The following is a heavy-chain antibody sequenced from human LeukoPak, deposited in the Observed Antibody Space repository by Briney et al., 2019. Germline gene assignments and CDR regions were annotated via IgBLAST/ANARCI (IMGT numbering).Heavy chain of an antibody. V-gene: IGHV1-18*01. D-gene: IGHD1-26*01. CDR3: ARDGGEDSGSYYGYFDY. CDR2: ISAYNGNT. CDR1: GYTFTSYG. Sequence: ASVKVSCKASGYTFTSYGICWVRQAPGQGLEWMGWISAYNGNTNYAQKLQGRVTMTTVTSTSTAYMELRSLRSDDTAVYYCARDGGEDSGSYYGYFDYWGQGTLVTVSS. J-gene: IGHJ4*02.